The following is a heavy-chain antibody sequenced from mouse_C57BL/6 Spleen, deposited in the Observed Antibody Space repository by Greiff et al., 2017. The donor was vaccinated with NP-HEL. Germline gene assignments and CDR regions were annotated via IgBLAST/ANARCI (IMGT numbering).Heavy chain of an antibody. D-gene: IGHD2-4*01. V-gene: IGHV5-4*01. CDR2: ISDGGSYT. CDR1: GFTFSSYA. Sequence: EVQRVESGGGLVKPGGSLKLSCAASGFTFSSYAMSWVRQTPEKRLEWVATISDGGSYTYYPDNVKGRFTISRDNAKNNLYLQMSHLKSEDTAMYYCARSTMITWYLDVWGTGTTVTVSS. CDR3: ARSTMITWYLDV. J-gene: IGHJ1*03.